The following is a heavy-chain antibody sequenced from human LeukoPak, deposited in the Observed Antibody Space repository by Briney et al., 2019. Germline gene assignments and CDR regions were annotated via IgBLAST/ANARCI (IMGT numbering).Heavy chain of an antibody. D-gene: IGHD1-26*01. CDR3: ARDRRSRWELPGGVDY. Sequence: PGGSLRLSCAPSGSTFTIYWMSCVRQAPGKGLEWEAKIRQDGSEKYYVKSVKGRFTISRDNAKNSLYLQMNGLRAEDTAVYDCARDRRSRWELPGGVDYWGQGTLVTVSS. CDR2: IRQDGSEK. CDR1: GSTFTIYW. J-gene: IGHJ4*02. V-gene: IGHV3-7*01.